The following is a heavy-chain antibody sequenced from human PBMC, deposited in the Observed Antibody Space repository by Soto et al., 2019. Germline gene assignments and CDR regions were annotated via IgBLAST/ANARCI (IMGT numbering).Heavy chain of an antibody. V-gene: IGHV3-48*02. CDR1: GFTLSSFG. D-gene: IGHD2-2*01. CDR3: ARDPIVRLPAAMVQEYYYYYYGMDV. CDR2: ISKSTSAI. Sequence: GGSLRLSCAASGFTLSSFGMNWVRQAPGKGLEWIAYISKSTSAIYYADSVRGRLTISRDTAKNSLYLQMNSLRDDDTAVYYCARDPIVRLPAAMVQEYYYYYYGMDVWGQGTTVTVSS. J-gene: IGHJ6*02.